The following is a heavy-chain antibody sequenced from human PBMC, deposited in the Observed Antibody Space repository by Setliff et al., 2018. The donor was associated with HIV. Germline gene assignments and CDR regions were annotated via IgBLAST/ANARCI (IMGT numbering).Heavy chain of an antibody. CDR1: GYTLSNHG. CDR3: ARERRGFDY. Sequence: ASVMVSCKASGYTLSNHGVTWVRQAPGQGLEWMGWISAYHINTKYAQEFQGRVTMTTDTSTNTAYMELRSLRSDDTAVYYCARERRGFDYWGQGTLVTVSS. J-gene: IGHJ4*02. CDR2: ISAYHINT. V-gene: IGHV1-18*01.